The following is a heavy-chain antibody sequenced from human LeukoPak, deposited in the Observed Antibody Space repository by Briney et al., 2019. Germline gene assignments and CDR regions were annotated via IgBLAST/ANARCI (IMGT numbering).Heavy chain of an antibody. Sequence: GGSLRLSCAAFGFTFSSYWMSWVRQAPGKGLEWVANIKQDGSEKYYVDSVKGRFTISRDNAKNSLYLQMSSLRAEDTAVYYCASLYDYGGNSDFDYWGQGTLVTVSS. CDR2: IKQDGSEK. J-gene: IGHJ4*02. CDR3: ASLYDYGGNSDFDY. D-gene: IGHD4-23*01. V-gene: IGHV3-7*01. CDR1: GFTFSSYW.